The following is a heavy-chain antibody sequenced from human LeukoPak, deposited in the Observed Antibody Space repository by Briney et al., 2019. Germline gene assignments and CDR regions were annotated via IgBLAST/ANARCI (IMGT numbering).Heavy chain of an antibody. CDR2: IYYSGST. D-gene: IGHD6-13*01. Sequence: SETLSLTCTVAGGSISSYYWSWIRQPPGKGLEWIGYIYYSGSTNYNPSLKSRVTISLDTSKNQFSLKLSSVTAADTAVYFCARSSSWYEASFDYWGQGTLVTVSS. CDR1: GGSISSYY. V-gene: IGHV4-59*08. J-gene: IGHJ4*02. CDR3: ARSSSWYEASFDY.